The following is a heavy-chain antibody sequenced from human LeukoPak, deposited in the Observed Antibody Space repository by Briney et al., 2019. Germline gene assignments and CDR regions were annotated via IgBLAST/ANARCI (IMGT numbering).Heavy chain of an antibody. Sequence: EASVKVSCKASGGTFSSYAISWVRQAPGQGLEWMGWISTYNGNTYYAQKVQARVTMTTDTSTSTAYMELRSLRSDDTAVYYCAVTTSAGTDRSFYFDYWGQGTLVIVSS. J-gene: IGHJ4*02. D-gene: IGHD6-13*01. V-gene: IGHV1-18*01. CDR3: AVTTSAGTDRSFYFDY. CDR1: GGTFSSYA. CDR2: ISTYNGNT.